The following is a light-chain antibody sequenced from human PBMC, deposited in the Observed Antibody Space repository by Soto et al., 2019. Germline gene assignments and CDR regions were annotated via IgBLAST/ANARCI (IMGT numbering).Light chain of an antibody. J-gene: IGLJ2*01. Sequence: QSVLTQPPSVSGTPGQRVTISCSGSSSNIGSNTVNWYQHLPGTAPKLLIYSNNQRPSAVPDRFSGSKSGTSASLAISGLQSDDEADYYCAAWDDSLNGQVVFGGGTKLTVL. CDR1: SSNIGSNT. V-gene: IGLV1-44*01. CDR3: AAWDDSLNGQVV. CDR2: SNN.